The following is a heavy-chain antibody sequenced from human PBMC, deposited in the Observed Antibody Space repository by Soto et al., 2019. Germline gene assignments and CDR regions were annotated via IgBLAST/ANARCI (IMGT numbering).Heavy chain of an antibody. V-gene: IGHV1-2*02. Sequence: ASVKVSCKASGYTFTGYYMHWVRQAPGQGLEWMGWINPNSGGTNYAQKFQGRVTMTRDTSISTAYMELSRLRSDDTAVYYCARERVLMVYAIQNCFDPWGQGTLVTVSS. CDR1: GYTFTGYY. CDR3: ARERVLMVYAIQNCFDP. D-gene: IGHD2-8*01. CDR2: INPNSGGT. J-gene: IGHJ5*02.